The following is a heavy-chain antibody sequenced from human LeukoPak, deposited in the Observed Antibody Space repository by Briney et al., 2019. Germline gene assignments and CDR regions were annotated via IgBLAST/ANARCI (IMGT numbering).Heavy chain of an antibody. Sequence: SETLSLTCVVSGYSISNDYYWGWIRQPPGKGLEWIGNIYHSGCSYYNPSLKSRVTILVDTSKNQFSLKLSSVTAADTAVYYCAKAGTTGIHHWFDPWGQGNLVTVPS. J-gene: IGHJ5*02. D-gene: IGHD1-1*01. CDR3: AKAGTTGIHHWFDP. CDR2: IYHSGCS. V-gene: IGHV4-38-2*01. CDR1: GYSISNDYY.